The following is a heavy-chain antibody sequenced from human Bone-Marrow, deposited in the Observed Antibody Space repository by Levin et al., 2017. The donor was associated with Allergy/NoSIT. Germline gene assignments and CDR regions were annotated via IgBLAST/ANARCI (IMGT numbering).Heavy chain of an antibody. V-gene: IGHV1-18*01. J-gene: IGHJ4*02. D-gene: IGHD7-27*01. Sequence: VASVKVSCKASGYIFTTYGISWVRQAPGQGLEWMGWISPFNGNTNYPQILQGRVNMTTDTSTNTAYMELRSLRSDDTAVYFCARDKGVATRKDGDSFDNWGQGTLVTVSS. CDR3: ARDKGVATRKDGDSFDN. CDR1: GYIFTTYG. CDR2: ISPFNGNT.